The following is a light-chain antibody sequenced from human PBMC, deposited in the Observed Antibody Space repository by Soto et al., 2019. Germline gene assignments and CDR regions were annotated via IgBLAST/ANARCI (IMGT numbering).Light chain of an antibody. CDR3: QQFNDWPPLT. CDR1: QSVGSN. CDR2: DSS. Sequence: EIVMTQSPATLSVSPGERATLSCRASQSVGSNLAWYQQKPGQAPRLLIHDSSTRATGVPARFSGIGSGTDFTLTISSLQSEDFAVYYCQQFNDWPPLTFG. J-gene: IGKJ4*01. V-gene: IGKV3-15*01.